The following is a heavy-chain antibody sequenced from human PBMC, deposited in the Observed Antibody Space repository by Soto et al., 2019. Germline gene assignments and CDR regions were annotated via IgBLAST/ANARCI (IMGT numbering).Heavy chain of an antibody. V-gene: IGHV4-34*01. CDR2: INHSGST. CDR3: ARDKARGVVASYYYYYGMDV. CDR1: GGSFGGYY. Sequence: PSETLSLTYAVYGGSFGGYYWSWIRQPPGKGLEWIGEINHSGSTNYNPSLKSRVTISVDTSKNQFSLKLSSVTAADTAVYYCARDKARGVVASYYYYYGMDVWGQGTTVTVSS. D-gene: IGHD2-15*01. J-gene: IGHJ6*02.